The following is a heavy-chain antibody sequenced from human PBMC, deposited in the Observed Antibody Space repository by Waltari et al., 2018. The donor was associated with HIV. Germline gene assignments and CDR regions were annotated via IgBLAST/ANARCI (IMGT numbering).Heavy chain of an antibody. D-gene: IGHD3-9*01. V-gene: IGHV2-26*01. J-gene: IGHJ6*02. Sequence: QVTLKESGPVLVKPTETLTLTCTVSGFSLSTARMGVSWIRQPPGKALEWLAHIFSNDEKSYSTSLKSRLTISKDTSKSQVVLTMTNMDPVDTATYYCARTPTYYDILTGIQGYYYYGMDVWGQGTTVTVSS. CDR1: GFSLSTARMG. CDR2: IFSNDEK. CDR3: ARTPTYYDILTGIQGYYYYGMDV.